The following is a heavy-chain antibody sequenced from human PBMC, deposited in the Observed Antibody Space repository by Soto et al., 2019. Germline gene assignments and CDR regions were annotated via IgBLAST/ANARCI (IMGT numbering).Heavy chain of an antibody. CDR2: IYDSGTT. Sequence: QVQLQESGPGLVKPSETLSLTCSVAGGSLGSYYWGWIRQSPGKGLEWIAYIYDSGTTIYNPSLKSRATISVDTSKNQFSLNLTSVIAADTAVYYCARGAMFWFDPWGQGTLVSVSS. CDR1: GGSLGSYY. J-gene: IGHJ5*02. CDR3: ARGAMFWFDP. D-gene: IGHD3-10*02. V-gene: IGHV4-59*01.